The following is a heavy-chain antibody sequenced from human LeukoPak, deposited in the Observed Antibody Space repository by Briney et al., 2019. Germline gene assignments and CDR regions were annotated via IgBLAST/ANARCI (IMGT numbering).Heavy chain of an antibody. V-gene: IGHV1-2*02. Sequence: ASVKVSCKASGYTFIGYYVHWVRQAPGQGLEWMGWINSKSGGTNYAQKFQGRVTMTRDTSISTAYMELSRLRSDDTAVYYCARERGQRLKSATSSSFLWGQGTLVTVSS. D-gene: IGHD6-13*01. J-gene: IGHJ4*02. CDR1: GYTFIGYY. CDR3: ARERGQRLKSATSSSFL. CDR2: INSKSGGT.